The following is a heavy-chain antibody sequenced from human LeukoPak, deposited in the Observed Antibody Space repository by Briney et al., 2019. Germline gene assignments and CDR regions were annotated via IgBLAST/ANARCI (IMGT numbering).Heavy chain of an antibody. CDR2: INPNSGGT. CDR3: ARDTWGSPDY. Sequence: GESLKISCKGSGYTFTSYDINWVRQATGQGLEWMGWINPNSGGTNYAQKFQGRVTMTRDTSISTAYMELSRLRSDDTAVYYCARDTWGSPDYWGQGTLVTVSS. V-gene: IGHV1-2*02. CDR1: GYTFTSYD. D-gene: IGHD3-16*01. J-gene: IGHJ4*02.